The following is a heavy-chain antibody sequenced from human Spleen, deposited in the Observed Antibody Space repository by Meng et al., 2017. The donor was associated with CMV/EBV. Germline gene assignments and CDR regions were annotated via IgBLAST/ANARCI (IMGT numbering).Heavy chain of an antibody. CDR3: ARTKGSSGWSFDY. CDR1: GFTFSSYS. Sequence: GESLKISCAASGFTFSSYSMNWVRQAPGKGLEWVSSISSSSSYIYYADSVKGRFTISRDNAKNSLYLQMNSLRAEDTAVYYCARTKGSSGWSFDYWGQGTLVTVSS. D-gene: IGHD6-19*01. J-gene: IGHJ4*02. V-gene: IGHV3-21*01. CDR2: ISSSSSYI.